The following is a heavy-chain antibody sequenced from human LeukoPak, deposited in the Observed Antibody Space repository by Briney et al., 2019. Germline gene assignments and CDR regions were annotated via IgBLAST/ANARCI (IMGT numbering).Heavy chain of an antibody. CDR2: ISYDGSNK. V-gene: IGHV3-30*18. J-gene: IGHJ4*02. D-gene: IGHD5-24*01. CDR1: GFTFSSYG. CDR3: AKDRKDGYNDDLDY. Sequence: GGSLRLSCAASGFTFSSYGMHWVRQAPGKGLEWGAVISYDGSNKYYADSVKGRFTISRDNSKNTLYLQMNSLRAEDTAVYYCAKDRKDGYNDDLDYWGQGTLVTVSS.